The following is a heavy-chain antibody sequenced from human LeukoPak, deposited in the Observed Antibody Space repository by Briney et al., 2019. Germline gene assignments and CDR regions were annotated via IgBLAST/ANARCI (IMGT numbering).Heavy chain of an antibody. V-gene: IGHV3-64D*06. CDR3: VGDQVDDTGYLR. D-gene: IGHD3-9*01. CDR2: INGDGRST. Sequence: GGSLRLSCSASGFIFSTYTMYWVRQPPGKGLEILSVINGDGRSTNYADSVKGRFIISRYNSKNTLYLAMSSLRAEDTALYDCVGDQVDDTGYLRGGQGPRVTVSS. J-gene: IGHJ4*02. CDR1: GFIFSTYT.